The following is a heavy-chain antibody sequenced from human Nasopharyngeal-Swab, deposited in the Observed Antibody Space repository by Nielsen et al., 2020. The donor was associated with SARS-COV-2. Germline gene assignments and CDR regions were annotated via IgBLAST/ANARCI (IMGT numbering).Heavy chain of an antibody. CDR2: IYYSGST. J-gene: IGHJ3*02. Sequence: SETLSLTCTVSGGSISSGGYYWSWIRQHPGKGLEWIGYIYYSGSTNYNPSLKSRVTISVDTSKNQFSLKLSSVAAADTAVYYCRGITGTPGAFDIWGQGTMVTVSS. CDR1: GGSISSGGYY. CDR3: RGITGTPGAFDI. V-gene: IGHV4-61*08. D-gene: IGHD1-20*01.